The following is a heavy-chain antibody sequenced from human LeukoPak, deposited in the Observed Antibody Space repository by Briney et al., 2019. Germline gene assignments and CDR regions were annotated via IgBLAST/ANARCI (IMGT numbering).Heavy chain of an antibody. V-gene: IGHV4-59*08. CDR1: GGSISPYH. CDR2: ISYSGST. D-gene: IGHD3-10*01. Sequence: SETLSLTCAVSGGSISPYHWTWIRQPPGKGLEWVGYISYSGSTNYNPSLKRGVTISIETTKSKFFQKQSSVTAADTAVYYCARHLDYYGSGSYEYWGQGTLVTVSS. CDR3: ARHLDYYGSGSYEY. J-gene: IGHJ4*02.